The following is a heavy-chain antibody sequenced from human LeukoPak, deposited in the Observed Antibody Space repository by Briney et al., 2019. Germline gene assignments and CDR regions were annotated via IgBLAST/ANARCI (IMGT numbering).Heavy chain of an antibody. CDR3: ARGFRLGGY. Sequence: PGGSLRLSCAASGFTFSSYAMSWVRQAPGKGLESVSTITGSSHHTYYADSVKGRFTISRDNSNNTLYLQMNSLTAEDTATYFCARGFRLGGYWGQGTLVTVSS. V-gene: IGHV3-23*01. J-gene: IGHJ4*02. D-gene: IGHD3-16*01. CDR2: ITGSSHHT. CDR1: GFTFSSYA.